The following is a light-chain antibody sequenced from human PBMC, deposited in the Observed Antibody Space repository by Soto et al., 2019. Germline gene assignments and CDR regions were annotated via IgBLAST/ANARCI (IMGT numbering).Light chain of an antibody. CDR3: HQYNRWPFA. J-gene: IGKJ3*01. CDR2: GAS. Sequence: EIVMTQSPATLSVSPGERATLSCRASQSVSSNLAWYQQKPGQAPRLLIYGASTRATGIPARFSGSGSGTEFTLTISSLQSEDFAVYYCHQYNRWPFAFGPGTKVDIK. V-gene: IGKV3-15*01. CDR1: QSVSSN.